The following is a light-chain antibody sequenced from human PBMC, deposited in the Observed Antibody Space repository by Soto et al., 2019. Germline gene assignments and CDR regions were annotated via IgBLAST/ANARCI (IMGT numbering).Light chain of an antibody. J-gene: IGLJ2*01. V-gene: IGLV2-23*02. CDR1: SSDVGSYNL. Sequence: QSGLTQPASVSGSPGQSITISCTGTSSDVGSYNLVSWYQQHPGKAPKLMIYEVSKRPSGVSNRFSGSKSGNTASLTISGLQAEDEADYYCCSYAGSSTVFGGGTQLTVL. CDR3: CSYAGSSTV. CDR2: EVS.